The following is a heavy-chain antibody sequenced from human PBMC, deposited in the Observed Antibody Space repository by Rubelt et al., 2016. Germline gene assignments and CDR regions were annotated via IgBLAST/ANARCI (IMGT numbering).Heavy chain of an antibody. J-gene: IGHJ4*02. CDR1: GDSVSGNSAT. V-gene: IGHV6-1*01. CDR3: ARSDGYIDY. Sequence: QVQLQLSGPALVKPSQTLSLTCAISGDSVSGNSATWNWIRQSPSRSLEWLGRTYSRSKWYYDYALPLKSQITINADTAKNQFSLQLTSVTPEDTAVYYCARSDGYIDYWGQGTLVTVSS. D-gene: IGHD5-24*01. CDR2: TYSRSKWYY.